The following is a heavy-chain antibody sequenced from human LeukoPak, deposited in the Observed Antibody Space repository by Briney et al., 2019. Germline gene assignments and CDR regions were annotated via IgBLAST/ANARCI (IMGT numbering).Heavy chain of an antibody. V-gene: IGHV3-7*01. D-gene: IGHD5-12*01. Sequence: GGSLRLSCAASGFTLSSYWMSWVRQAPGKGLEWVANIKQDGSEKYYVDSVKGRFTISRDNAKNSLYLQMNSLRAEDTAVYYCARRLPFDYWGQGTLVTVSS. CDR3: ARRLPFDY. J-gene: IGHJ4*02. CDR1: GFTLSSYW. CDR2: IKQDGSEK.